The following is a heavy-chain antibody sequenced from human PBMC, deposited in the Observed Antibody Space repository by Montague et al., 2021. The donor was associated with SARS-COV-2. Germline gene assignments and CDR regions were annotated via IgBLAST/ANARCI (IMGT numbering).Heavy chain of an antibody. Sequence: CAISGDSVAKHRGRSEWNRQDPQTHLHCVGRTYYESKWYYDYAVSVKSRMTISPDTSKNQFSLQLSSVTPEDRAVYYCARDPRYSLSWSFDYWGQGTLVTVSS. CDR1: GDSVAKHRGR. CDR2: TYYESKWYY. CDR3: ARDPRYSLSWSFDY. J-gene: IGHJ4*02. D-gene: IGHD6-13*01. V-gene: IGHV6-1*01.